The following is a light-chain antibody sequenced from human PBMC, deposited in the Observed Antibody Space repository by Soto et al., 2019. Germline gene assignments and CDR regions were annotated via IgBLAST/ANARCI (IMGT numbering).Light chain of an antibody. Sequence: QSVLTQPPSVSAAPGQRVTISCSGSSSNIGGNSVSWYQQPPGTAPKLLIYDDDKRPSGIPDRFSGSKSGTSASLAISGLQSEDAADYYCAAWDDSLNGYVFGTGTKSPS. V-gene: IGLV1-51*01. CDR1: SSNIGGNS. CDR2: DDD. J-gene: IGLJ1*01. CDR3: AAWDDSLNGYV.